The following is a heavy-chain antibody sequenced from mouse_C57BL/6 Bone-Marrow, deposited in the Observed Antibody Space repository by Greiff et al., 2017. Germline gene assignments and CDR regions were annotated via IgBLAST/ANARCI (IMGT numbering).Heavy chain of an antibody. CDR3: ARLASYYFDY. Sequence: EVQLVESGGGLVKPGGSLKLSCAASGFTSSDYGMHWVRQAPEKGLEWVAYISSGSSTIYYADTVKGRFTISRDNAKNTLFLQMTSLRSEDTAMYYCARLASYYFDYWGQGTTLTVSS. CDR1: GFTSSDYG. V-gene: IGHV5-17*01. CDR2: ISSGSSTI. J-gene: IGHJ2*01.